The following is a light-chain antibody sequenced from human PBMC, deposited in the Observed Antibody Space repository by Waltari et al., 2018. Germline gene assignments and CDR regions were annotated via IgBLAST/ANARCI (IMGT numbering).Light chain of an antibody. CDR2: DVS. CDR3: NSYTGSNSWV. CDR1: NSDLGFYNY. V-gene: IGLV2-14*01. Sequence: QSALTQPASVSGSPGQSITISCTGTNSDLGFYNYVSWYRQYPGKAPKLIIYDVSERPSGVFSRFSASKSGNTASLTISGLQADDEADYYCNSYTGSNSWVFGGGTKVTVL. J-gene: IGLJ3*02.